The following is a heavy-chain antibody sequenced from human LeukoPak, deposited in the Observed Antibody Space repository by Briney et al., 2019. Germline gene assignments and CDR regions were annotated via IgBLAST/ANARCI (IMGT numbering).Heavy chain of an antibody. D-gene: IGHD1-14*01. Sequence: SETLSLTCAVYGGSFSGYYWSWIRQPPGKGLEWIGEINRSGNTNYNPSLKSRVSISVDTSKNQFSLKLTSVTAADTAVYYCARAPEYGLYYFDYWGQGTLVTVSS. J-gene: IGHJ4*02. CDR3: ARAPEYGLYYFDY. CDR2: INRSGNT. CDR1: GGSFSGYY. V-gene: IGHV4-34*01.